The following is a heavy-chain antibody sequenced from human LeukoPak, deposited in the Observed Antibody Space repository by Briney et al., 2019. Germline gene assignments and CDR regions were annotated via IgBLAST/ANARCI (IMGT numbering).Heavy chain of an antibody. CDR2: IYTSGST. D-gene: IGHD3-3*01. CDR3: ARMRWYYDFWSGYLDGFDV. Sequence: SQTLSLTCTVSGGSISSGSYYWSWIRQPAGKGLEWIGRIYTSGSTNYNPSLKSRVTMSVDTSKNQFSLKLSSVTAADTAVYYCARMRWYYDFWSGYLDGFDVWGQGTMVTVSS. J-gene: IGHJ3*01. V-gene: IGHV4-61*02. CDR1: GGSISSGSYY.